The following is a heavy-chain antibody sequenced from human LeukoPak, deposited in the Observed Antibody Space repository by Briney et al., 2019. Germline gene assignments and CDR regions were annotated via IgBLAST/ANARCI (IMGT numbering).Heavy chain of an antibody. D-gene: IGHD5-18*01. CDR1: GGSINDYY. V-gene: IGHV4-4*07. Sequence: PSETLSLTCSVSGGSINDYYWNWIRQPAGKGLEWIGRFYSSGGTYYNPSLKSPVSISVDKSKNQFYLKLSSVTAADTAVYYCARGSFGHFDRWGQGTLVTVSS. CDR3: ARGSFGHFDR. J-gene: IGHJ4*02. CDR2: FYSSGGT.